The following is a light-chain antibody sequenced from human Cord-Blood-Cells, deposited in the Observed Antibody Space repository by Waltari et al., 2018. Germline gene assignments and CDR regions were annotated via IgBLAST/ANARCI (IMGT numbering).Light chain of an antibody. CDR1: SLRSYY. CDR2: GKN. Sequence: SSELTQDPAVSVALGQTVRITCQGDSLRSYYASWYQQKPGQAPVLVIYGKNNRPSGIPDLISGSSSGNTASLTITGAQAEDEADYYCNSRDSSGNHVVFGGGTKLTVL. CDR3: NSRDSSGNHVV. J-gene: IGLJ2*01. V-gene: IGLV3-19*01.